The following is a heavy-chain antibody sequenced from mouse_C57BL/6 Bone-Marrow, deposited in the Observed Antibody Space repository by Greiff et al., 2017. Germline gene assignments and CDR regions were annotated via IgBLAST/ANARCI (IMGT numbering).Heavy chain of an antibody. CDR2: ISSGGSYT. V-gene: IGHV5-6*01. CDR3: AREGLYYAMDY. J-gene: IGHJ4*01. CDR1: GFTFSSYG. Sequence: DVQLVESGGDLVKPGGSLKLSCAASGFTFSSYGMSWVRQTPDKRLEWVATISSGGSYTYYPDSVKGRFTISRDNAKNTLYLQMSSLKSEDTAMYYCAREGLYYAMDYWGQGTSITVSS. D-gene: IGHD2-4*01.